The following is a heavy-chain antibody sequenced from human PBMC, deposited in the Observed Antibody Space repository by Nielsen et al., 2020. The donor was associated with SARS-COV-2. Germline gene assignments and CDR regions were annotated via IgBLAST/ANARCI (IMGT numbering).Heavy chain of an antibody. CDR1: GFTFSSYW. Sequence: GGSLRLSCAASGFTFSSYWLSWVRQAPGKGLEWVANIKQDGSEKYYVDSVKGRFTISRDNAKNSLYLQMNSLRAEDTAVYYCARASSLYYDILTGYSQTAPFDYWGQVTLVTVSS. V-gene: IGHV3-7*03. CDR3: ARASSLYYDILTGYSQTAPFDY. J-gene: IGHJ4*02. CDR2: IKQDGSEK. D-gene: IGHD3-9*01.